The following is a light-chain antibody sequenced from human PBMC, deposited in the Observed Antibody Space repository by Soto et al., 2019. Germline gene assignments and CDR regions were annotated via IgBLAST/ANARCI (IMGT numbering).Light chain of an antibody. CDR1: TSDVGGYNF. J-gene: IGLJ2*01. V-gene: IGLV2-14*03. CDR3: SSYTRGRVV. CDR2: NAF. Sequence: QSAPTQPASVSGSPGQSITISCTGTTSDVGGYNFVSWYQHHPGKAPKLMIYNAFDRPSGVSNRFSGSKSGNTASLTISGLQAEDEAHYYCSSYTRGRVVFGGGTKLTVL.